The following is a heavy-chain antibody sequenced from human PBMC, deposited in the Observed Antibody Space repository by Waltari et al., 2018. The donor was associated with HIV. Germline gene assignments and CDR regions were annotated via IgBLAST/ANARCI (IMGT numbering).Heavy chain of an antibody. J-gene: IGHJ2*01. CDR2: INHSGST. D-gene: IGHD6-13*01. Sequence: HLQESGPGLVKPSETLSLPCTVSGGSISSDLYYWAWIRQPPGKGLEWIASINHSGSTDYNPSLKSRVTISIDTSKNQFSLRLRSVTAADTAVYFCARDYGSWDRPSLWYFDLWGRGTQVTVSS. CDR1: GGSISSDLYY. CDR3: ARDYGSWDRPSLWYFDL. V-gene: IGHV4-39*07.